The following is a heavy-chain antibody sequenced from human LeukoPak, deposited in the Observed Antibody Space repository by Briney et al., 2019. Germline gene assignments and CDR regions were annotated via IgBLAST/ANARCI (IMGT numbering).Heavy chain of an antibody. V-gene: IGHV1-2*02. J-gene: IGHJ4*02. CDR1: GYTFTGYY. D-gene: IGHD2-2*01. CDR3: ARANFLYCSSTSCLFDY. Sequence: ASVKVSCKASGYTFTGYYMHWVRQAPGQGFEWMGCINPNDGDTYYAQKFQGRVTMTRDTSISTAHMEVSRLRSDDTAVYYCARANFLYCSSTSCLFDYWGQGTLVTVSS. CDR2: INPNDGDT.